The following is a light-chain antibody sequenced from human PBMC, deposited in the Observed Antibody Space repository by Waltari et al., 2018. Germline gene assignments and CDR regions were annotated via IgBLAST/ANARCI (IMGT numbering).Light chain of an antibody. CDR3: QQYATSPLT. Sequence: EILLTQSPGTLSLSPGEGATLSCRASQNVSNSFLAWYQQKPGQAPRLLLYAASKRATGIPDRFSGSGSGTDFTVTISRLDPEDFAVYFCQQYATSPLTFGGGTRVDVK. CDR2: AAS. J-gene: IGKJ4*01. CDR1: QNVSNSF. V-gene: IGKV3-20*01.